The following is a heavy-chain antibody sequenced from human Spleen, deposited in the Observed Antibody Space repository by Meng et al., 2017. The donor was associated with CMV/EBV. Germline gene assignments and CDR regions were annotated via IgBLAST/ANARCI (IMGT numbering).Heavy chain of an antibody. V-gene: IGHV3-23*01. Sequence: GESLKISCAASGFTFSDYGMSWVRQVPGKRLEWVSSISGSGGSTYYADSVKGRFTISRDNTKNTLYLQMNSLRAEDTAVYYCAKEGGYSYGPQGYYFDYWGQGTLVTVSS. CDR2: ISGSGGST. CDR3: AKEGGYSYGPQGYYFDY. J-gene: IGHJ4*02. CDR1: GFTFSDYG. D-gene: IGHD5-18*01.